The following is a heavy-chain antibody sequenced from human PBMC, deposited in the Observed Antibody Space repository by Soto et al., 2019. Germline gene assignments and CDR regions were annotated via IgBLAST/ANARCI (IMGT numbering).Heavy chain of an antibody. CDR2: IYWDDDK. CDR3: AHSGYSGYDPSYYYGMDV. J-gene: IGHJ6*02. D-gene: IGHD5-12*01. Sequence: GLDLEWLALIYWDDDKRYSPSLKSRLTITKDTSKNQVVLTMTNMDPVDTATYYCAHSGYSGYDPSYYYGMDVWGQGTTVTVSS. V-gene: IGHV2-5*02.